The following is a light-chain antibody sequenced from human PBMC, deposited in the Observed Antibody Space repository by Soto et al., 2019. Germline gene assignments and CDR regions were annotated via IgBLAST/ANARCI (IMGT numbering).Light chain of an antibody. Sequence: EIVMTQSPGTLSVSPGERATLSCGASQSVSSNLAWYQQKPGQAPRLLIYRASTRAAGVPARFSGSGSGTEFTLTISGLQSEDFAVYYCHQYNYWLAWTFGQGTKVDI. CDR2: RAS. CDR1: QSVSSN. CDR3: HQYNYWLAWT. J-gene: IGKJ1*01. V-gene: IGKV3-15*01.